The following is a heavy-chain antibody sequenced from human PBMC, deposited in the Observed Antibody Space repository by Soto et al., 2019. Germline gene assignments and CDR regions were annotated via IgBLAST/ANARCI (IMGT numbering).Heavy chain of an antibody. J-gene: IGHJ4*02. V-gene: IGHV4-30-4*01. CDR1: GGSISSGDYY. D-gene: IGHD3-22*01. CDR3: ARGARLFRAQGHLDY. CDR2: IYYSGST. Sequence: SETLSLTCTVSGGSISSGDYYWSWIRQPPGKGLEWIGYIYYSGSTYYNPSLKSRVTISVDTSKNQFSLKLSSVTAADTAVYYCARGARLFRAQGHLDYWGQGTLVTVSS.